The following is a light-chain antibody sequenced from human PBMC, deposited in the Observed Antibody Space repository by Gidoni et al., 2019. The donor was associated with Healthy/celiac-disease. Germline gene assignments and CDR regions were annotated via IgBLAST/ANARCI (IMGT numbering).Light chain of an antibody. CDR2: HAS. V-gene: IGKV3-20*01. J-gene: IGKJ1*01. CDR3: QHYGSSPT. CDR1: QSVTSTY. Sequence: EIVLTKSPGTLSLSPGERATLSCRARQSVTSTYLAWYQPKPGQAPRLLIFHASSRATGIPDRFSGSGSGTDFTLTISRLEPEDSAVYYCQHYGSSPTFGQXTKVEIK.